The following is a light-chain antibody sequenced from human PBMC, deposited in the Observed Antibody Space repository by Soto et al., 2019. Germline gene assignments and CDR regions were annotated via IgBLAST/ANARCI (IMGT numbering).Light chain of an antibody. J-gene: IGKJ4*01. CDR1: PSVSNS. Sequence: ESVLTQSPATLSLSPGERATLSCRASPSVSNSLAWYQHKPGQAPRLLIYDASNRATGVPTRFSGSGSGTDFPPTNSSLEPEDFAVYYCQQRNKWPPFTFGGGTRVEIK. CDR2: DAS. V-gene: IGKV3-11*01. CDR3: QQRNKWPPFT.